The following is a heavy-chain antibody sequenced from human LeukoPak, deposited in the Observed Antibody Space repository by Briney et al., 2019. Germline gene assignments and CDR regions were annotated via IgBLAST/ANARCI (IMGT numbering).Heavy chain of an antibody. CDR2: INHSGST. Sequence: PSETLSLTCAVYGGSFSGYYWSWIRQPPGKGLEWIGEINHSGSTNYNPSLKSRVTISVDTSKNQFSLKLSSVTAADTAVYYCAREAAGHYYYYYMDVWGKGTTVTISS. V-gene: IGHV4-34*01. CDR1: GGSFSGYY. D-gene: IGHD6-13*01. CDR3: AREAAGHYYYYYMDV. J-gene: IGHJ6*03.